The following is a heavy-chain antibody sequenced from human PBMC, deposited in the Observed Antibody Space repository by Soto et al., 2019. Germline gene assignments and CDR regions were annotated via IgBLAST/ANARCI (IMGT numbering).Heavy chain of an antibody. CDR1: GGLFSSYP. D-gene: IGHD3-22*01. V-gene: IGHV1-69*06. CDR3: ARGGSGYTWFNEF. J-gene: IGHJ4*02. Sequence: QEQLVQSGAEVKKPGSSVKVSCKASGGLFSSYPISWVRQFPGQGLEWMGVIIPVFQTAYYTQRFQGRVTITADKSTNTAYMELRSLRSEATAIYYCARGGSGYTWFNEFWGQGTLVTVYS. CDR2: IIPVFQTA.